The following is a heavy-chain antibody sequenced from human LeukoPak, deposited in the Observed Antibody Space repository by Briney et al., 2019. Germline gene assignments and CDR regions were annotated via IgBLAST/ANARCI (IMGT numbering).Heavy chain of an antibody. CDR3: ARDVVPRDYGDTLNAYDL. V-gene: IGHV4-34*01. CDR1: GGSLSGYY. D-gene: IGHD4-17*01. Sequence: PSETLSLTCAVSGGSLSGYYWSWIRQSPRKGLEWMGDIHHDGRTKYKSSFKSRITIFLVSSKNEVSLRLSPVTPADTALYFCARDVVPRDYGDTLNAYDLWGQGTMVTVS. CDR2: IHHDGRT. J-gene: IGHJ3*01.